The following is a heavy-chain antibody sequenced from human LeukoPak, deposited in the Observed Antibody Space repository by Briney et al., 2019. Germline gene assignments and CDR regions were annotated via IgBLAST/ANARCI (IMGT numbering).Heavy chain of an antibody. CDR3: AREIVVVPAAMVGLDP. CDR2: TYYRSKWYN. CDR1: GDSVSSNSAA. J-gene: IGHJ5*02. V-gene: IGHV6-1*01. Sequence: SQTLSLTCAISGDSVSSNSAAWNWIRQSPSRGLEWLGRTYYRSKWYNDYAVSVKSRITINPDTSKNQFSLQLNSVTPEDTAVHYCAREIVVVPAAMVGLDPWGQGTLVTVSS. D-gene: IGHD2-2*01.